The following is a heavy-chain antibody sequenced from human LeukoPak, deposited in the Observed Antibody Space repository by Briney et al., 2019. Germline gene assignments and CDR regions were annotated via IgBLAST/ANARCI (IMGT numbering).Heavy chain of an antibody. D-gene: IGHD6-6*01. CDR3: ARVVAEQLGVVWFDP. Sequence: PSETLSLTCTVSGGSISSSSAYWGWIRQPPGKGLEWIGSIYYSKNTYYNPSLKSRVTISVDTSKNQFSLKLSSVTAADTAVYYCARVVAEQLGVVWFDPWGQGTLVTVSS. CDR2: IYYSKNT. CDR1: GGSISSSSAY. J-gene: IGHJ5*02. V-gene: IGHV4-39*07.